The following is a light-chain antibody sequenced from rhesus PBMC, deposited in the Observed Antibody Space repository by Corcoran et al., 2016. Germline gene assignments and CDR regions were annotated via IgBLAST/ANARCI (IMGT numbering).Light chain of an antibody. CDR2: NAS. CDR1: QGINHY. Sequence: DIQMTQSPSSLSASVGDRVTITCRASQGINHYLRWYQQKPGKAPKPLNYNASSLETGVPPSFSERCSGTDYTLTISSRQPEAMSTYYCQQYNNSPLTFGGGTKVEIK. CDR3: QQYNNSPLT. V-gene: IGKV1-66*01. J-gene: IGKJ4*01.